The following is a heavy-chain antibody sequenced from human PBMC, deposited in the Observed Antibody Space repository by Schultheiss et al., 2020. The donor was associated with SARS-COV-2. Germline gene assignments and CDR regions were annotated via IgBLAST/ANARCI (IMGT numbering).Heavy chain of an antibody. D-gene: IGHD6-13*01. Sequence: SQTLSLTCTVSGGSVSSGSDHWSWIRQPPGKGLEWIGYIYYSGSTNYNPSLKSRVTISVDTSKNQFSLKLSSVTAADTAVYYCARGYGSSWYGFDYWGQGTLVTVSS. CDR1: GGSVSSGSDH. CDR3: ARGYGSSWYGFDY. V-gene: IGHV4-61*01. J-gene: IGHJ4*02. CDR2: IYYSGST.